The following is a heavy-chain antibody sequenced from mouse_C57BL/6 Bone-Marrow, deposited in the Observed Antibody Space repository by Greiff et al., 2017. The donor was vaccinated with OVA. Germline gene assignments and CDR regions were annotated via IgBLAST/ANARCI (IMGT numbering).Heavy chain of an antibody. J-gene: IGHJ1*03. CDR3: ARWNGYYWYFDV. CDR1: GYSFTGYY. D-gene: IGHD2-2*01. V-gene: IGHV1-42*01. Sequence: EVQVVESGPELVKPGASVKISCKASGYSFTGYYMNWVKQSPEKSLEWIGEINPSTGGTTYNQKFKAKATLTVDKSSSTAYMQLKSLTSEDSAVYYCARWNGYYWYFDVWGTGTTVTVSS. CDR2: INPSTGGT.